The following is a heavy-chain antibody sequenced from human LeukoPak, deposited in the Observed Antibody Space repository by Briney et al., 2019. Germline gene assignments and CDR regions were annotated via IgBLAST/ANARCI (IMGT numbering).Heavy chain of an antibody. CDR2: ISSSSENT. J-gene: IGHJ4*02. Sequence: GGSLRLSCAASGFIFSTYGINWVRQAPGKGLEWVSSISSSSENTFYADSVKGRFTISRDNAKNSLYLQMNSLRAEDTAVYYCAKGAAADTLYYFDYWGQGTLVTVSS. CDR1: GFIFSTYG. V-gene: IGHV3-21*01. D-gene: IGHD6-13*01. CDR3: AKGAAADTLYYFDY.